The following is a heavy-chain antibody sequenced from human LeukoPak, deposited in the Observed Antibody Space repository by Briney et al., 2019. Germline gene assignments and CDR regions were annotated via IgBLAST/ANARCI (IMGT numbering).Heavy chain of an antibody. CDR1: GYSISSGYY. CDR2: IYHSGST. D-gene: IGHD4-17*01. Sequence: SETLSLTCTVSGYSISSGYYWGWIRLPPGKGLEWIGSIYHSGSTYYNPSLKSRVTISVDTSKNQFSLKLSSVTAADTAVYYCARAPRGLTVTTDYWGQGTLVTVSS. CDR3: ARAPRGLTVTTDY. J-gene: IGHJ4*02. V-gene: IGHV4-38-2*02.